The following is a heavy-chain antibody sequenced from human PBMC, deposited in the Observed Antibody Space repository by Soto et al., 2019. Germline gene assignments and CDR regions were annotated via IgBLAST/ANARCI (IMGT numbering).Heavy chain of an antibody. CDR2: LKSDGSGT. Sequence: EVQLVESGGGLVQPGGSLRLSCAASGFTFSSYWMHWVRQAPGKGLVWVSRLKSDGSGTTYADSVKGRLTISRDNAKNTLYMQMNSLRAEDTAVYYCVRVDGDSYDGNGYLGRHWGQGTLVTVSS. CDR3: VRVDGDSYDGNGYLGRH. CDR1: GFTFSSYW. J-gene: IGHJ4*02. V-gene: IGHV3-74*01. D-gene: IGHD5-18*01.